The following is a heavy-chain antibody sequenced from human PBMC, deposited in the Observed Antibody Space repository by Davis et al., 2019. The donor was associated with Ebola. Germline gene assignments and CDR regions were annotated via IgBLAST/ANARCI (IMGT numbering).Heavy chain of an antibody. J-gene: IGHJ3*02. CDR1: GFTFSSYS. CDR2: ISSSSSYI. V-gene: IGHV3-21*01. Sequence: GESLKISCAASGFTFSSYSMNWVRQAPGKGLEWVSSISSSSSYIYYADSVKGRFTISRDNAKNSLYLQMNSLRDEDTAVYYCARRAYCSSTSCPVGDAFDIWGQGKMVTVSS. D-gene: IGHD2-2*01. CDR3: ARRAYCSSTSCPVGDAFDI.